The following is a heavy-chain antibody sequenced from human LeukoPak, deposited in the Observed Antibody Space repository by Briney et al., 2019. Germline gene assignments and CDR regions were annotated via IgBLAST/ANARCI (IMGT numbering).Heavy chain of an antibody. CDR2: ISGSGGST. CDR1: GFTFSSYA. V-gene: IGHV3-23*01. D-gene: IGHD2-2*01. J-gene: IGHJ6*02. Sequence: GGSLRLSCAASGFTFSSYAMSWVRQAPGKGLEWVSAISGSGGSTYYADSVKGRFTISRDNSKNTLYLQMNSLRAEDTAVYYCAKNERIVVVPAAMSGYYYGMDVWGQGTTVTVS. CDR3: AKNERIVVVPAAMSGYYYGMDV.